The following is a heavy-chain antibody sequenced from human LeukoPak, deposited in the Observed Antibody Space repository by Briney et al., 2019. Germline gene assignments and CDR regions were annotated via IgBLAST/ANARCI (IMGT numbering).Heavy chain of an antibody. V-gene: IGHV3-7*05. CDR1: GFVFSSYW. J-gene: IGHJ4*02. CDR2: IKHDGSEK. CDR3: ASYCSGGSCCDY. Sequence: GGSLRLSCAASGFVFSSYWMSWVRQAPGRGLEWVANIKHDGSEKYYVDSVKDRCTISRDNAKNSMYLHMNSLRAEDTAVYYCASYCSGGSCCDYWGRGIMVTVSS. D-gene: IGHD2-15*01.